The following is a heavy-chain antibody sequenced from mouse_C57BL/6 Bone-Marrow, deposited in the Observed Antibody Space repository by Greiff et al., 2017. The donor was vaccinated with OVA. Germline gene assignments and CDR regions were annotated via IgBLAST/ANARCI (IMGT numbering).Heavy chain of an antibody. D-gene: IGHD3-2*01. CDR2: IDPSDSYT. Sequence: QVQLQQPGAELVRPGTSVKLSCKASGYTFTSYWMHWVKQRPGQGLEWIGVIDPSDSYTNYNQKFKGKATLTVDTSSSTAYMQLSSLTSEDSAVYYGARRQLQDYAMDYWGQGTSVTVSS. CDR1: GYTFTSYW. CDR3: ARRQLQDYAMDY. V-gene: IGHV1-59*01. J-gene: IGHJ4*01.